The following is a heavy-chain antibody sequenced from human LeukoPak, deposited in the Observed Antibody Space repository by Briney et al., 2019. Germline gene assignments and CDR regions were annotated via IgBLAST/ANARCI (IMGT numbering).Heavy chain of an antibody. CDR3: ARASYCSSTSCYIGFDY. CDR1: GYTFTGYY. Sequence: ASVKVSCKASGYTFTGYYMHWVRQAPGQGLEWMGWINPNSGGTKYAQKFQGRVTVTRDTSISTAYMELSSLAFDDTAVYYCARASYCSSTSCYIGFDYWGQGTLVTVSS. CDR2: INPNSGGT. D-gene: IGHD2-2*02. J-gene: IGHJ4*02. V-gene: IGHV1-2*02.